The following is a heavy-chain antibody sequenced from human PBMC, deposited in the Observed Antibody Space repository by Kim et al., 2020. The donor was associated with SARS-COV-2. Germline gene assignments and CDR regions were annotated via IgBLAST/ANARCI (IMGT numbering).Heavy chain of an antibody. V-gene: IGHV3-23*01. J-gene: IGHJ6*02. CDR1: GFTFSSYA. D-gene: IGHD3-10*01. CDR2: ISGSGGST. CDR3: AKDAVLLWFGELLYGGWMDV. Sequence: GGSLRLSCAASGFTFSSYAMSWVRQAPGKGLEWVSAISGSGGSTYYADSVKGRFTISRDNSKNTLYLQMNSLRAEDTAVYYCAKDAVLLWFGELLYGGWMDVWGQGTTVTVSS.